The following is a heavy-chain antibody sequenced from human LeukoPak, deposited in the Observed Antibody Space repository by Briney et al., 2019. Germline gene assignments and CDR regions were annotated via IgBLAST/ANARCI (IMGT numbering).Heavy chain of an antibody. CDR2: IYTSGST. Sequence: SQTLSLTCTVSGRSLSSGSYYCSWIRQPAGKGLEWIGRIYTSGSTNYNPSLKSRVTLSVDTSKNQFSLKLSSVSAPATVVYYCAREARRIAAAVNGFDPWGQGTLVTASS. CDR3: AREARRIAAAVNGFDP. D-gene: IGHD6-13*01. J-gene: IGHJ5*02. V-gene: IGHV4-61*02. CDR1: GRSLSSGSYY.